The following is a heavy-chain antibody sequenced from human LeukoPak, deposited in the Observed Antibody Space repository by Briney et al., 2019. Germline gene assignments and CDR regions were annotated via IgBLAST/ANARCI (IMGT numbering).Heavy chain of an antibody. CDR2: ISVNNDNP. D-gene: IGHD2-2*01. V-gene: IGHV1-18*01. J-gene: IGHJ4*02. CDR3: ARDGTSTDDY. Sequence: ASVKVSCKASGYTFSNFGISWVRQAPGQVLEWMGWISVNNDNPNYGQNFQGRFTVTSDSSTSTAYMELRNLRSDDTAVYYCARDGTSTDDYWGQGTLVTVSS. CDR1: GYTFSNFG.